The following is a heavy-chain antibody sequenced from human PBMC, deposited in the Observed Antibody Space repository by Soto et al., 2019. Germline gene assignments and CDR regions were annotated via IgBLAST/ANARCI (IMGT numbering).Heavy chain of an antibody. CDR3: AREGLCSSTSCLLDY. J-gene: IGHJ4*02. D-gene: IGHD2-2*01. CDR2: IIPILGIA. CDR1: GGTFSSYT. V-gene: IGHV1-69*08. Sequence: QVQLVQSGAEVKKPGSSVKVSCKASGGTFSSYTIIWVRQAPGQGLEWMGRIIPILGIANYAQKFQGRVTITADKSTSTAYMELSSLRSEDTAVYYCAREGLCSSTSCLLDYWGQGTLVTVSS.